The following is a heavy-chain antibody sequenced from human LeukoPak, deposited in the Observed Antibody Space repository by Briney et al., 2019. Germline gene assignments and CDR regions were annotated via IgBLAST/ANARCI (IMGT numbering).Heavy chain of an antibody. CDR1: GFTSGRYW. J-gene: IGHJ3*02. Sequence: GGSLKLSCAASGFTSGRYWMSWVRQAPGKGLEWVGRIKSKTDGGTTDYAAPVKGRFTISRDDSKNTLYLQMNSLKTEDTAVYYCTTRISNYYGSGSKMDAFDIWGQGTMVTVSS. V-gene: IGHV3-15*01. D-gene: IGHD3-10*01. CDR3: TTRISNYYGSGSKMDAFDI. CDR2: IKSKTDGGTT.